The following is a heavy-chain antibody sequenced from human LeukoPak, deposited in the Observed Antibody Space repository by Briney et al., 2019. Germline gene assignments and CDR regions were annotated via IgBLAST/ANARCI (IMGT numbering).Heavy chain of an antibody. V-gene: IGHV4-31*03. D-gene: IGHD4-17*01. CDR1: GGSISSGGYY. Sequence: SQTLSLTCTVSGGSISSGGYYWSWIRQHPGKGLEWIGYIYYSGSTYYNPSLKSRVTISVDTSKNQFSLKLSSLTAADTAVYYCARAPNYGDYGGCVDYWGQGTLVTVSS. CDR2: IYYSGST. J-gene: IGHJ4*02. CDR3: ARAPNYGDYGGCVDY.